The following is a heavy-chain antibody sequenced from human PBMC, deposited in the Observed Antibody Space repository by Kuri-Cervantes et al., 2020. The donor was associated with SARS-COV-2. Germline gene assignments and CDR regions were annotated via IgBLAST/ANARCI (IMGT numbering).Heavy chain of an antibody. CDR3: ARQGGRAIYFDY. D-gene: IGHD6-25*01. V-gene: IGHV3-30-3*01. Sequence: GGSLRLSCAASGFTFSSYAMHWVRQAPGKGLEWVAVISYDGSNKYYADSVKGRFTISRDNSKNTPYLQMNSLRAEDTAVYYCARQGGRAIYFDYWGREPWSPSPQ. CDR1: GFTFSSYA. J-gene: IGHJ4*02. CDR2: ISYDGSNK.